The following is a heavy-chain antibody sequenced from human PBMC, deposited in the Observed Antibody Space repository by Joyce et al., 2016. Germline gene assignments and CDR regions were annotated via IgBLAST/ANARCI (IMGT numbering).Heavy chain of an antibody. D-gene: IGHD5/OR15-5a*01. Sequence: QVQLVQSGAEVKKPGSSVKVSCKASGGTFSSHAITWVRQAPGQGLEWMGGIIPILETPNYAQKYQGRVPITADKSTSTAYMELSRRRSEDTAVYYCARGGPTMSVHYYNYMDVWGKGTTVTVSS. V-gene: IGHV1-69*06. CDR3: ARGGPTMSVHYYNYMDV. CDR2: IIPILETP. CDR1: GGTFSSHA. J-gene: IGHJ6*03.